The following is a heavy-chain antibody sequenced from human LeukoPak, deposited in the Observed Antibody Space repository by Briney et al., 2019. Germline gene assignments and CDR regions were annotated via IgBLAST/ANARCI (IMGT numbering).Heavy chain of an antibody. J-gene: IGHJ4*02. Sequence: SETLSLICTVSGGSITISDYYWGGILLPPGKGLEWIGTISHTGTTYYNPSLQSRVTISVDKSKNQFSLKLSSVTAADTAVYYCATREHHVLRTHGVYWSEGTLVTVSS. D-gene: IGHD6-6*01. CDR3: ATREHHVLRTHGVY. CDR1: GGSITISDYY. CDR2: ISHTGTT. V-gene: IGHV4-39*01.